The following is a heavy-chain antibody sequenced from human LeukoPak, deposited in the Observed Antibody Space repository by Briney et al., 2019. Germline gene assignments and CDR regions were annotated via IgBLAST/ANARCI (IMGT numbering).Heavy chain of an antibody. V-gene: IGHV4-59*01. CDR2: IYYSGST. J-gene: IGHJ1*01. CDR3: ARGYRDGYNYYYFQH. CDR1: GGSISSYY. D-gene: IGHD5-24*01. Sequence: PSETLSLTCTVSGGSISSYYWSWIRQPPRKGLEWIGYIYYSGSTNYNPSLKSRVTISVDTSKNQFSLKLSSVTAADTAVYYCARGYRDGYNYYYFQHWGQGTLVTVSS.